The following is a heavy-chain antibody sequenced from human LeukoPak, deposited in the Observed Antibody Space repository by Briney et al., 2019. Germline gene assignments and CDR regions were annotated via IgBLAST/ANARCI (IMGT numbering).Heavy chain of an antibody. D-gene: IGHD2-2*01. CDR1: GYSFTSYW. J-gene: IGHJ4*02. CDR3: ARIGYCSSTSCYWILDY. CDR2: IYPGDSDT. V-gene: IGHV5-51*01. Sequence: GESLKISCQGSGYSFTSYWIGWVRQMPGKGLEWMGIIYPGDSDTRYSPSFQGQVTISADKSIGTAYLQWSSLKASDTAMYYCARIGYCSSTSCYWILDYWGQGTLVTVSS.